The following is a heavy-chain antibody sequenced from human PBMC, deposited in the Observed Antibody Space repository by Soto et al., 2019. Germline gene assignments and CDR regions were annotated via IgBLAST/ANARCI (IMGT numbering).Heavy chain of an antibody. D-gene: IGHD6-19*01. Sequence: QVQLVESGGGVVQPGRSLRLSCAASGITFCSYGMHWVRQAPGKGLEWVAVIWYDGSNKYYAASVKGRFSISRDNSKNKLYLQMSSLRAEDTAVYYCARVRRQWRVRVCYYWGQGTLVTVSS. CDR3: ARVRRQWRVRVCYY. CDR1: GITFCSYG. J-gene: IGHJ4*02. CDR2: IWYDGSNK. V-gene: IGHV3-33*01.